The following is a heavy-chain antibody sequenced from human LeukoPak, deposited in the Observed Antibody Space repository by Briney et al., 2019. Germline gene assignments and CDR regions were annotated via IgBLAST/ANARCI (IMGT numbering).Heavy chain of an antibody. D-gene: IGHD3-10*01. V-gene: IGHV3-30*18. J-gene: IGHJ6*03. Sequence: PGGSLRLSCAASAFTFSSYGMHWVRQAPGKGLEWVALTSYDGSDKDYAKSVKGRFTISRDNSKNTLYLQMNSLRAEDTAVYYCAKDYVPYGSGSYYYYYYMDVWGKGTTVTISS. CDR1: AFTFSSYG. CDR2: TSYDGSDK. CDR3: AKDYVPYGSGSYYYYYYMDV.